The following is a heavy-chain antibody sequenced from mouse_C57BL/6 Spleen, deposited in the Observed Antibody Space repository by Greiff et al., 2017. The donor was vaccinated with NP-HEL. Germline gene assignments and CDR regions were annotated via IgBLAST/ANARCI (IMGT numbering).Heavy chain of an antibody. CDR2: IDPSDSYT. CDR3: ARALSLRDYAMDY. V-gene: IGHV1-69*01. Sequence: VQLQQSGAELVMPGASVKLSCKASGYTFTSYWMHWVKQRPGQGLEWIGEIDPSDSYTNYNQKFKGKSTLTVDKSSSTAYMQLSSLTSEDSAVYYCARALSLRDYAMDYWGQGTSVTVSS. CDR1: GYTFTSYW. D-gene: IGHD3-2*02. J-gene: IGHJ4*01.